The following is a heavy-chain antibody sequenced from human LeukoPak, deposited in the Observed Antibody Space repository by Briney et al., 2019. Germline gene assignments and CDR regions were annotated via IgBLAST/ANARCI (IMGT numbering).Heavy chain of an antibody. CDR2: IIPILGIA. Sequence: GASVKVSCKASGGTFSSYAISWVRQAPGQGLEWMGRIIPILGIANYAQKFQGRVTITADKSTSTAYMELSSLRSEDTAVYYCARAQTRANWGKRGDAFDIWGQGTMVTVSS. V-gene: IGHV1-69*04. CDR3: ARAQTRANWGKRGDAFDI. CDR1: GGTFSSYA. D-gene: IGHD7-27*01. J-gene: IGHJ3*02.